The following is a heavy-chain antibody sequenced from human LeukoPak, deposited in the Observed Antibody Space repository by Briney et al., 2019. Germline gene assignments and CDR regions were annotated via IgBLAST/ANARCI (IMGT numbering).Heavy chain of an antibody. V-gene: IGHV3-21*01. CDR3: ARDLAGYHDY. CDR2: ISSSSSYI. CDR1: GFTFSSYS. D-gene: IGHD2-2*01. J-gene: IGHJ4*02. Sequence: GGSLRLSCAASGFTFSSYSMNWVRQAPGKGLEWVSSISSSSSYIYYADSAKGRFTISRDNAKNSLYLQMNSLRAEDTAVYYCARDLAGYHDYWGQGTLVTVSS.